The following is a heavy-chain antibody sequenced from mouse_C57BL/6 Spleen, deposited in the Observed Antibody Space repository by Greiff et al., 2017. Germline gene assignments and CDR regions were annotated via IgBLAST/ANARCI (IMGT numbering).Heavy chain of an antibody. CDR2: IHPNSGST. CDR3: SRWGLLRDYAMDY. J-gene: IGHJ4*01. V-gene: IGHV1-64*01. D-gene: IGHD1-1*01. Sequence: QVQLQQPGAELVKPGASVKLSCKASGYTFTSYWMHWVKQRPGQGLEWIGMIHPNSGSTNYNEKFKSKATLTVDKSSSTAYMQLSSLTSEDAAVYYCSRWGLLRDYAMDYWGQGTSVTVSS. CDR1: GYTFTSYW.